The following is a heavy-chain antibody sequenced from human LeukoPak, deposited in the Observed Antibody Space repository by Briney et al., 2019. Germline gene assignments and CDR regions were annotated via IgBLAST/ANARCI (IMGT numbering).Heavy chain of an antibody. CDR1: GFTFSNYA. V-gene: IGHV3-30-3*01. J-gene: IGHJ3*02. CDR2: ISYDGSNK. Sequence: GGSLRLSCAGSGFTFSNYAMTWVRQAPGKGLEWVAVISYDGSNKYYADSVKGRFTISRDNSKNTLYLQMNSLRAEDTAVYYCARDEKGYDAFDIWGQGTMVTVSS. CDR3: ARDEKGYDAFDI. D-gene: IGHD5-12*01.